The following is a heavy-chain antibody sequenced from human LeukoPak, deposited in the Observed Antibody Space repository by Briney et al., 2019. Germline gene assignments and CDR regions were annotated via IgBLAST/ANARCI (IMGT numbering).Heavy chain of an antibody. D-gene: IGHD5/OR15-5a*01. J-gene: IGHJ4*02. CDR1: GFTVSTNY. Sequence: GGSLRLSCAASGFTVSTNYMSWVRQAPGKGLEWVSLIYSDGTTNYADSVKGRFTISRDNSKNTLFLQMNSLRAEDTAVYYCARDVYYFGYWGQGTLVTVSS. CDR2: IYSDGTT. CDR3: ARDVYYFGY. V-gene: IGHV3-53*01.